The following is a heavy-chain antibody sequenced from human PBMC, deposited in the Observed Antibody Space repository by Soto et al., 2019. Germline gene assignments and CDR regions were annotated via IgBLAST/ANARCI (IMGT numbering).Heavy chain of an antibody. D-gene: IGHD5-18*01. J-gene: IGHJ4*02. Sequence: QVQLVQSGAEVKKPGASVKVSCKASGYTFTSYGISWVRQAPGQGLEWMGWISAYNGNTNYAQKLQGRVTMTTDTSTSTAYMERRTLRSDDTAVYYCAGDRDGYSYGSGYFDYWGQGTLVTVSS. CDR2: ISAYNGNT. V-gene: IGHV1-18*01. CDR3: AGDRDGYSYGSGYFDY. CDR1: GYTFTSYG.